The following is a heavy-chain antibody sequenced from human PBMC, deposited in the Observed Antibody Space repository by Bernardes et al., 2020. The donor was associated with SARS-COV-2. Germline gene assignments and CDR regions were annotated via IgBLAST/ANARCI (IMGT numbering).Heavy chain of an antibody. D-gene: IGHD3-22*01. Sequence: GGSLRLSCAASGFTFTNAWMNWVRQAPGKGLEWVGRIKGKTDGGTTDYAAPVRGRFTISRDDSKNTLFLQVNSLKTEDTAVYYCVAPYRFREGAPYYRGVDVWGQGTTVTVSS. CDR1: GFTFTNAW. CDR2: IKGKTDGGTT. CDR3: VAPYRFREGAPYYRGVDV. V-gene: IGHV3-15*07. J-gene: IGHJ6*02.